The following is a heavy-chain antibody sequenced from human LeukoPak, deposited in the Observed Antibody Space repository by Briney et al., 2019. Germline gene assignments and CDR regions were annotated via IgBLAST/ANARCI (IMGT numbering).Heavy chain of an antibody. CDR3: ARGGSSWLRGAFDI. CDR1: GGSISSYY. D-gene: IGHD6-13*01. Sequence: SETLSLTCTVSGGSISSYYWSWIRQPPGKGLEWIGYIYYSGSTNYNPSFKSRVTISVDTSKNQFSLKLSSVTAADTAVYYCARGGSSWLRGAFDIWGQGTMVTVSS. CDR2: IYYSGST. J-gene: IGHJ3*02. V-gene: IGHV4-59*01.